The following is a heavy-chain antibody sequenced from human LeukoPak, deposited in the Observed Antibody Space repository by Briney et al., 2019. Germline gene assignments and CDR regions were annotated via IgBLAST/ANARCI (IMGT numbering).Heavy chain of an antibody. CDR2: IYYSGTT. D-gene: IGHD3-22*01. J-gene: IGHJ4*02. CDR3: ARSTWLLDK. V-gene: IGHV4-39*07. Sequence: PLETLSLTCTVSGGSISSSTHYWGWIRQPPGKGLEWIGSIYYSGTTYYNPSLKSRVTISVDTSKNQFSLKLTSVTAADTAVYYCARSTWLLDKWGQGTLVTVSS. CDR1: GGSISSSTHY.